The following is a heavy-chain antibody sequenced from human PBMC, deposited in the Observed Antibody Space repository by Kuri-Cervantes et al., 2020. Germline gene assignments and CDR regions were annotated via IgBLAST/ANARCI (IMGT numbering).Heavy chain of an antibody. Sequence: SETLSLTCTVSGGSISSGGYYWSWIRQHPGKGLEWIGYIYYSGSTYYNPSLKSLVTISVDTSKNQFSLKLSSVTAADTAVYYCARGPYCSGGSCYGPGDYYYGMDVWGQGTTVTVSS. D-gene: IGHD2-15*01. CDR3: ARGPYCSGGSCYGPGDYYYGMDV. CDR1: GGSISSGGYY. V-gene: IGHV4-31*01. J-gene: IGHJ6*02. CDR2: IYYSGST.